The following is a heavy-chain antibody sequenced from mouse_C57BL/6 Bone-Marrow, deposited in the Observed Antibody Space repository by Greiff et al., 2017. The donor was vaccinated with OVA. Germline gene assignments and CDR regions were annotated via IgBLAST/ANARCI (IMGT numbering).Heavy chain of an antibody. V-gene: IGHV2-9-1*01. CDR1: GFSLTSYA. CDR2: IWTGGGT. Sequence: VKLMESGPGLVAPSQSLSITCTVSGFSLTSYAISWVRQPPGKGLEWLGVIWTGGGTNYNSALKSRLSISKDNSTSQIFLKMNSLQTDDTDRYDCAREIYYDYDYAMDYWGQGTSVTVSS. CDR3: AREIYYDYDYAMDY. J-gene: IGHJ4*01. D-gene: IGHD2-4*01.